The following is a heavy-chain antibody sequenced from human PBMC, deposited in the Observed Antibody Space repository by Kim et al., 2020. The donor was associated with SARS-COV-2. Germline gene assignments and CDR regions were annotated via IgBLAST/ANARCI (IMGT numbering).Heavy chain of an antibody. D-gene: IGHD2-8*02. CDR2: IWHDGSEK. V-gene: IGHV3-33*01. Sequence: GGSLRLSCAASGFTFSNYGMHWVRQAPGKGLEWLAVIWHDGSEKYYADSVKGRFTISRDNSKNTLYLQMNSLRVEDTAVYYCASIVLPDHMDVWGTGATV. CDR3: ASIVLPDHMDV. J-gene: IGHJ6*03. CDR1: GFTFSNYG.